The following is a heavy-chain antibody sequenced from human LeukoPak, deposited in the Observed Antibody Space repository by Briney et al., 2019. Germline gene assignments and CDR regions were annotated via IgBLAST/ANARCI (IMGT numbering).Heavy chain of an antibody. Sequence: SQTLSLTCAVSGGSISSGGYSWSWIRQPPGKGLEWIGEINHSGSIKYNPSLKSRVTISVDRSKNQFSLKLSSVTAADTAVYYCARGPDFYDSSGYYPIWGQGTLVTVSS. V-gene: IGHV4-30-2*01. CDR3: ARGPDFYDSSGYYPI. CDR2: INHSGSI. CDR1: GGSISSGGYS. J-gene: IGHJ4*02. D-gene: IGHD3-22*01.